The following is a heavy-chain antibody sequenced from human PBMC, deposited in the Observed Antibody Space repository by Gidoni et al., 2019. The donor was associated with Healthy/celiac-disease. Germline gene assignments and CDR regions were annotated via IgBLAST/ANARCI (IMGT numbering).Heavy chain of an antibody. J-gene: IGHJ4*02. CDR2: IRSKAYGGTT. D-gene: IGHD3-10*01. CDR3: TRDGLWFGELYFDY. CDR1: GFTFGDYA. Sequence: EVQLVESGGGLVKPGRSLRLSCTASGFTFGDYAMSWFRQAPGKGLEWVGFIRSKAYGGTTEYAASVKGRFTISRDDSKSIAYLQMNSLKTEDTAVYYCTRDGLWFGELYFDYWGQGTLVTVSS. V-gene: IGHV3-49*05.